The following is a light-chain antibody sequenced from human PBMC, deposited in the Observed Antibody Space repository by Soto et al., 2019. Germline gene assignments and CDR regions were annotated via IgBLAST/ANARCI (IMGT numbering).Light chain of an antibody. CDR2: KAS. CDR1: QSISNW. CDR3: QQYNSYPYT. Sequence: DIQMTQSPSTLSASVGDRVTITCRATQSISNWLAWYQQKPGKAPKLLIYKASSSESGVPSRFSGSGSGTEFTLTISSLQPDDLATYFCQQYNSYPYTFAQGTKLEIK. J-gene: IGKJ2*01. V-gene: IGKV1-5*03.